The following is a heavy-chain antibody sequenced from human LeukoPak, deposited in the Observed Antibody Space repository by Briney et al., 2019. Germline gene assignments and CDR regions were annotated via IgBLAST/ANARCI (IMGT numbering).Heavy chain of an antibody. D-gene: IGHD3-3*01. CDR3: AREKVYYDFWSGYPDY. CDR2: IYYSGST. V-gene: IGHV4-61*01. J-gene: IGHJ4*02. Sequence: SETLSLTCTVSGGSVSSGSYYWSWIRQPPGKGLEWIGYIYYSGSTNYNPSLKSRDTISVDTSKNQFSLKLSSVTAADTAVYYCAREKVYYDFWSGYPDYWGQGTLVTVSS. CDR1: GGSVSSGSYY.